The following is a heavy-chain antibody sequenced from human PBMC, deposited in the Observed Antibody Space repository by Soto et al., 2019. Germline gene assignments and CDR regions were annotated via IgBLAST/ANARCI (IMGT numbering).Heavy chain of an antibody. CDR2: ISAYNGNT. V-gene: IGHV1-18*04. J-gene: IGHJ4*02. CDR1: GYTFTSYG. Sequence: GASVKVSCKASGYTFTSYGISWVRQAPGQGLEWMGWISAYNGNTNYAQKLQGRVTMTTDTSTSTAYMELRSLRSDDTAVYYCARARTSAVAGIYFDYWGQGTLVTVSS. D-gene: IGHD6-19*01. CDR3: ARARTSAVAGIYFDY.